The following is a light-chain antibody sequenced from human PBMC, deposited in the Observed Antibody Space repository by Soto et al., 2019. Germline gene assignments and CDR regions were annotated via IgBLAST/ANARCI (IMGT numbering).Light chain of an antibody. V-gene: IGKV3-20*01. CDR2: GAS. J-gene: IGKJ1*01. CDR3: LQYGDSLWT. CDR1: QSVSSRY. Sequence: EIVMTQSPATLSVSPGESANLSCRASQSVSSRYLAWYQQKPGQAPRLLIYGASRRATGTPDRFSGSGSGTDFTLTISRLEPEDFAVFYCLQYGDSLWTFGQGTKVDIK.